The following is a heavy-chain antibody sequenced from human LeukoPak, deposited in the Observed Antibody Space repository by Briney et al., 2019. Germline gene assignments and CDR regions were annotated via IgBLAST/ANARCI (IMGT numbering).Heavy chain of an antibody. CDR3: TSGVTGSAPCDF. CDR1: GFTFSSHG. V-gene: IGHV3-23*01. CDR2: ISPSGGIT. D-gene: IGHD1-26*01. J-gene: IGHJ4*02. Sequence: GGSLRLSCAASGFTFSSHGMNWVRQAPGKGLEWVSGISPSGGITYYTDSVKGRFTISRDNSKNTVSLQMNSLKTEDTAVYYCTSGVTGSAPCDFWGQGTLVTVSS.